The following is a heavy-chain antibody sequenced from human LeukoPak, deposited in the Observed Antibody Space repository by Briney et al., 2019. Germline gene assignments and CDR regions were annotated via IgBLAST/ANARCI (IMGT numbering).Heavy chain of an antibody. Sequence: GGSLRLSCTASGFTFSSYWMNWVRQAPGKGLEWVSVISSSSTYIYYADSVKGRFTISRDNAKNSLYLQMNSLRAEDTAVYYCARVSTAVSLAIDYWGQGTLVTVST. CDR2: ISSSSTYI. CDR1: GFTFSSYW. CDR3: ARVSTAVSLAIDY. D-gene: IGHD6-13*01. V-gene: IGHV3-21*06. J-gene: IGHJ4*02.